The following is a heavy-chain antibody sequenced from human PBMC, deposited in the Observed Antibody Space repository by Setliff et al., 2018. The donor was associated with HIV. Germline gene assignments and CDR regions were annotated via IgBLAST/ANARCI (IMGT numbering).Heavy chain of an antibody. J-gene: IGHJ4*02. D-gene: IGHD2-8*02. CDR2: INHSGST. Sequence: SETLSLTCAVYGGSFSSYYWNWIRQPPGKGLEWIGEINHSGSTAYNPSLKSRVTISVDTSKNQFSLKLNSVTAADTAVYYCTVYNTGSSKDHYWGQGTPLTVSS. V-gene: IGHV4-34*01. CDR1: GGSFSSYY. CDR3: TVYNTGSSKDHY.